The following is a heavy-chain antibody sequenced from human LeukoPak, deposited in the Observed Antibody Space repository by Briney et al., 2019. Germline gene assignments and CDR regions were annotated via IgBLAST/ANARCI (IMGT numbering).Heavy chain of an antibody. J-gene: IGHJ6*02. Sequence: GGSLRLSCAASGFTFSDFWMHWVRQAPGKGLVWVSRINSDGSSTSHADSVKGRFTISRDNAKNTLYLQMDSLRVDDTAVYYCARAGSDSGGHYYYHYGMDVWGQGTTVTVSS. CDR1: GFTFSDFW. CDR3: ARAGSDSGGHYYYHYGMDV. V-gene: IGHV3-74*01. CDR2: INSDGSST. D-gene: IGHD3-22*01.